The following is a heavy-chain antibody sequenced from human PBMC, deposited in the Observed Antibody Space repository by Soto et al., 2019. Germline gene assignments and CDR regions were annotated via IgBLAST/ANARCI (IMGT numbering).Heavy chain of an antibody. J-gene: IGHJ4*02. Sequence: PGGSLRLSCIASGFTFRNYAMSWVRQAPGKGLQWVALIGGRGGDTYYADSVKGRSTISRDNSKNTLYLQMNSLRAEDTAVYYCAKVEAVAGTDYWGQGTLVTVSS. D-gene: IGHD6-19*01. CDR3: AKVEAVAGTDY. CDR1: GFTFRNYA. V-gene: IGHV3-23*01. CDR2: IGGRGGDT.